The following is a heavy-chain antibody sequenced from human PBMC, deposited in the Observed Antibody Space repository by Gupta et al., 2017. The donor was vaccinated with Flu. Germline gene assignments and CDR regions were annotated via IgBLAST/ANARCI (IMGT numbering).Heavy chain of an antibody. CDR3: VQLRTQYSSHARTFYYPGMDV. CDR2: IYFSGTT. V-gene: IGHV4-39*01. CDR1: GASITSSHSY. Sequence: QLRLQESGPGLVKPSETLSLTCTVSGASITSSHSYCCVVRQPPGGGLGWMGTIYFSGTTSYNPSLSSRISIAVDTSESRFSLRLSSVTATDTAVYYCVQLRTQYSSHARTFYYPGMDVWGQGTTVTVSS. J-gene: IGHJ6*02. D-gene: IGHD5-18*01.